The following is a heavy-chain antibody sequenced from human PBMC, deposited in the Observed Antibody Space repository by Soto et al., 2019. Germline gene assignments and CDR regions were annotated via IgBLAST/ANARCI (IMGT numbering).Heavy chain of an antibody. CDR2: FDPEDGET. Sequence: ASVKVSCTVSGYTLTELSMHWVRQAHGKGLEWMGGFDPEDGETIYAQKFQGRVTMTEDTSTDTAYMELSSLRSEDTAVYYCALRGYSYGLYYFDYWGQGTLVTVSS. D-gene: IGHD5-18*01. V-gene: IGHV1-24*01. J-gene: IGHJ4*02. CDR3: ALRGYSYGLYYFDY. CDR1: GYTLTELS.